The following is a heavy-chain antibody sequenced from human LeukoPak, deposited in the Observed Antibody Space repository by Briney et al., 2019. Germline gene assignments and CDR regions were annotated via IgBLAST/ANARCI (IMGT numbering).Heavy chain of an antibody. J-gene: IGHJ5*02. V-gene: IGHV4-38-2*01. D-gene: IGHD2-15*01. CDR1: GYSISSGYY. Sequence: SETLSLTCDVSGYSISSGYYCGWFRQPPGKGLDWIATIFHSGSTYYNPSLQSRVTMSVDTSKNQCSLKLSSVTATDTAVYYCARLSNAAHAASWGQGALVTVSS. CDR3: ARLSNAAHAAS. CDR2: IFHSGST.